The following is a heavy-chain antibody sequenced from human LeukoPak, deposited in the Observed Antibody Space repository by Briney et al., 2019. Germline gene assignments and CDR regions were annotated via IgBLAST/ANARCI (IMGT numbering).Heavy chain of an antibody. CDR1: GFTFSSYA. V-gene: IGHV3-23*01. CDR3: AKKVPANWGSYFDY. D-gene: IGHD7-27*01. Sequence: GGSLRLSCAASGFTFSSYAMSWVRQAPGKGLEWVSAISGSGDSTYSTDSVRGRFTISRDNSKNTLYLQMNSLRAEDTAVYYCAKKVPANWGSYFDYWGQGTLVTVSS. CDR2: ISGSGDST. J-gene: IGHJ4*02.